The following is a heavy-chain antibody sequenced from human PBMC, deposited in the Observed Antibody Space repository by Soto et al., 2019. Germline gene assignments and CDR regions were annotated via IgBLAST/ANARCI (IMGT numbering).Heavy chain of an antibody. J-gene: IGHJ4*02. D-gene: IGHD4-17*01. Sequence: SETLSLTCAVYGGSFSGYYWSWIRQPPGKGLEWIGEINHSGSTNYNPSLKSRVTISVDTSKNQFSLKLSSVAAADTAVYYCARGRTVTTGHFDYWGQGTLVTVS. CDR2: INHSGST. CDR3: ARGRTVTTGHFDY. CDR1: GGSFSGYY. V-gene: IGHV4-34*01.